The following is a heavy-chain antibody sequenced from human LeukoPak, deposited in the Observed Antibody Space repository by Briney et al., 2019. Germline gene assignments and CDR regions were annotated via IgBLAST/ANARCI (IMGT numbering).Heavy chain of an antibody. Sequence: PSETLSLTCAVYGGSFSGYYWSWIRQPPGKGLEWIGEINHSGSTNYNPSLKSRVTISVDTSKNQFSLKLSSVTAADTAVYYCARGPFNVDTAMVTVPFLDYWGQGTLVTVSS. CDR3: ARGPFNVDTAMVTVPFLDY. J-gene: IGHJ4*02. CDR1: GGSFSGYY. D-gene: IGHD5-18*01. CDR2: INHSGST. V-gene: IGHV4-34*01.